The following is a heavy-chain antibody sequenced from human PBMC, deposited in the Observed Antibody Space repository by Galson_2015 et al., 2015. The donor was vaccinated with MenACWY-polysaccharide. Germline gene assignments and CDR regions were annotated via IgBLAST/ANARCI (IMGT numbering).Heavy chain of an antibody. CDR3: LIVGTGGRVY. Sequence: SLRLSCAASGFTFSGYTMNWVRQAPGKGLEWVSGILRSAVNTYYADSVKSRFTISRDNSKNTPYLQMNSLRSEDTAVYFCLIVGTGGRVYRGRGVLVTVPS. J-gene: IGHJ4*02. CDR1: GFTFSGYT. D-gene: IGHD3-22*01. V-gene: IGHV3-23*01. CDR2: ILRSAVNT.